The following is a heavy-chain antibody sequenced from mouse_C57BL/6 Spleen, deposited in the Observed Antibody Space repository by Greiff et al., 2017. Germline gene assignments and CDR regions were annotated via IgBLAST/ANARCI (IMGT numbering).Heavy chain of an antibody. Sequence: EVKLMESGGGLVKPGGSLKLSCAASGFTFSDYGMHWVRQAPEKGLEWVAYISSGSSTFYYADTVKGRFTISRDNAKNTLFLQMTSLRSEDTAMYYCARKNSSSFDYWGQGTTLTVSS. CDR1: GFTFSDYG. J-gene: IGHJ2*01. V-gene: IGHV5-17*01. CDR3: ARKNSSSFDY. CDR2: ISSGSSTF. D-gene: IGHD1-1*01.